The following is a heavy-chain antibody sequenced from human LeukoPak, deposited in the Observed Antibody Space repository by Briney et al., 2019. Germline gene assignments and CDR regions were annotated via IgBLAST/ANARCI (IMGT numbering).Heavy chain of an antibody. CDR1: EFTFSRFG. CDR2: IQYDGSIK. V-gene: IGHV3-30*02. D-gene: IGHD3-22*01. CDR3: AKVQYYYDSSGYASFDY. Sequence: GGSLRLSCAASEFTFSRFGMHWVRQVPGKGLEWVAFIQYDGSIKLYGDSVKGRFTISRDNSKNTLYLQMNSLRAEDTAVYYCAKVQYYYDSSGYASFDYWGQGTLVTVSS. J-gene: IGHJ4*02.